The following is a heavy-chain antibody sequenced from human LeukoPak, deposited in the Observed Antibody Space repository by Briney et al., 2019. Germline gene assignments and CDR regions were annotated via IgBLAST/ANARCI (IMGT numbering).Heavy chain of an antibody. CDR1: GYTFTSYG. V-gene: IGHV1-18*01. CDR3: ARGPRGITMIVVAPMNWFDP. D-gene: IGHD3-22*01. CDR2: ISAYNGNT. J-gene: IGHJ5*02. Sequence: ASVKVSCKASGYTFTSYGISWVRQAPGQGLEWMGWISAYNGNTNYAQKLQGRVTMTTDTSTSTAYMGLRSLRSDDTAVYYCARGPRGITMIVVAPMNWFDPWGQGTLVTVSS.